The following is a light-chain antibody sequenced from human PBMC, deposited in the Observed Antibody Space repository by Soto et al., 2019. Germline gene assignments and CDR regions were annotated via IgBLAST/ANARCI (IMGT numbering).Light chain of an antibody. V-gene: IGKV1-33*01. Sequence: DIQMTQSPSSLSASVGDRVTITCQASQDISDYLNWYHQKPGKAPKFLIYDASYLETGVPSRFSGSGSGTDLTFTISSLQPEDIGTYYCQQYQSLPFTFGPGTTVDIK. J-gene: IGKJ3*01. CDR3: QQYQSLPFT. CDR1: QDISDY. CDR2: DAS.